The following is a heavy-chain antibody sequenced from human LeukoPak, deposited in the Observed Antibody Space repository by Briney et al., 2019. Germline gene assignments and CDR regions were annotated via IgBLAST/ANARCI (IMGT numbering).Heavy chain of an antibody. CDR3: ARGRRYFDWLFPFDY. CDR1: GGSFSGYY. CDR2: IKHSGST. V-gene: IGHV4-34*01. D-gene: IGHD3-9*01. J-gene: IGHJ4*02. Sequence: PSETLSLTCAVYGGSFSGYYRSWIRQPPGKGLEWIGEIKHSGSTNYNPSLKSRVTISVDTSKNQFSLKLSSVTAADTAVYYCARGRRYFDWLFPFDYWGQGTLVTVSS.